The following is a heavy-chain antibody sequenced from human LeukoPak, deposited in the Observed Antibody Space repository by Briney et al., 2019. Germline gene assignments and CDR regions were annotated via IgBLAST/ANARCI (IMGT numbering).Heavy chain of an antibody. CDR3: CSRGRANDY. CDR1: GGSFSSYA. D-gene: IGHD6-13*01. V-gene: IGHV1-69*06. Sequence: GASVKVSFKASGGSFSSYAISWVRQAPGQGLEWMGGIIPIFGTANYAQKFQGRVTITADKSTSTAYMELSSLRSEDTAVYYCCSRGRANDYWGQGTLVTVSS. J-gene: IGHJ4*02. CDR2: IIPIFGTA.